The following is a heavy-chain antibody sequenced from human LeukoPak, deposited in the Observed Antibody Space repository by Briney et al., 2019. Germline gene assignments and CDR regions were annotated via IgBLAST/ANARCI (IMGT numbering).Heavy chain of an antibody. D-gene: IGHD2-15*01. Sequence: GGSLRLSCAASGFAFNTYAMHWVRQAPGQGLEWVALIWHDGSHKFYSNSVRGQFTISRDNSKNTVSLQMNNLRPEDTSVYYCSRGVSPVVVGATPFDYWGQGTLVTVSS. CDR3: SRGVSPVVVGATPFDY. J-gene: IGHJ4*02. CDR1: GFAFNTYA. V-gene: IGHV3-33*01. CDR2: IWHDGSHK.